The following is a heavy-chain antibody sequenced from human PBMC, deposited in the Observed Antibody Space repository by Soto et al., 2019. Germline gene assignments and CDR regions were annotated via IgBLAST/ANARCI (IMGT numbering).Heavy chain of an antibody. CDR2: IYYSGST. D-gene: IGHD6-13*01. Sequence: QVQLQESGPGLVKPSQTLSLTYTVSGGSISSGGYYWSWIRQHPGKGLEWIGYIYYSGSTYYNPSLKSRVTISVDTSKNQFSLKLSSVTAADTAVYYCARVPRIAAAGDFDYWGQGTLVTVSS. CDR3: ARVPRIAAAGDFDY. CDR1: GGSISSGGYY. V-gene: IGHV4-31*03. J-gene: IGHJ4*02.